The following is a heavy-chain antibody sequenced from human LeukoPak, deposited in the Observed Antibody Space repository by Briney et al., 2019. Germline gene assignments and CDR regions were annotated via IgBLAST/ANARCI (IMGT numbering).Heavy chain of an antibody. CDR1: GFTFSSYS. D-gene: IGHD1-26*01. J-gene: IGHJ3*02. Sequence: GGSLRLSCAASGFTFSSYSMNWVRQAPGKGLEWVSSISSSSSYIYYADSVKGRFTISRDNAKNSLYLQMNSLRAEDTAVYYCARTGEWGPSLGDAFDIWGQGTMVTVSS. V-gene: IGHV3-21*01. CDR2: ISSSSSYI. CDR3: ARTGEWGPSLGDAFDI.